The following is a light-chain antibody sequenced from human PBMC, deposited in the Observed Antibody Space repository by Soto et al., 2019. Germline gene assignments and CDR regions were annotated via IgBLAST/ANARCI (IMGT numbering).Light chain of an antibody. Sequence: QSALTQPRSVSGSPGQSVTISCTGTSSDIGTYKYVSWYQSQPGTAPKLIIYDVNKRPSGVPDRFSGSKSGDTASLTISGLQVEDEAEFFCCSYAGSYTYVFGTGTKLTVL. V-gene: IGLV2-11*01. CDR1: SSDIGTYKY. J-gene: IGLJ1*01. CDR2: DVN. CDR3: CSYAGSYTYV.